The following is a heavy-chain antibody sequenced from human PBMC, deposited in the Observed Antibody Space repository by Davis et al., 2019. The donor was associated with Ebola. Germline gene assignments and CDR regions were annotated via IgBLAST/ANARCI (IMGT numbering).Heavy chain of an antibody. CDR1: GYSFTSYW. V-gene: IGHV5-51*01. CDR2: IYTGDSDT. D-gene: IGHD3-3*01. Sequence: KVSCKGSGYSFTSYWIGWVRQMPGKGLEWMGIIYTGDSDTRYSPSFQGQVTISADKSISTAYLQWSSLKASDTAMYYCARPHGIFGNEYYFDYWGQGTLVTVSS. CDR3: ARPHGIFGNEYYFDY. J-gene: IGHJ4*02.